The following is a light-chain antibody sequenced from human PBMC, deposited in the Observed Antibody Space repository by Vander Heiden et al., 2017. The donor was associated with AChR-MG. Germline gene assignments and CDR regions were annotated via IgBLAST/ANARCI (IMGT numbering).Light chain of an antibody. V-gene: IGLV1-44*01. CDR1: SSNIGSNA. CDR2: SNN. Sequence: QSLLTQPPSASGPPGQRVTISCSGSSSNIGSNAVNWYQQRPGTAPKLLIYSNNHRPSGVPDRFSGSKSGTSASLAISGLQSEDEADYYCAAWDDSLNGPVFGGGTKLTVL. CDR3: AAWDDSLNGPV. J-gene: IGLJ2*01.